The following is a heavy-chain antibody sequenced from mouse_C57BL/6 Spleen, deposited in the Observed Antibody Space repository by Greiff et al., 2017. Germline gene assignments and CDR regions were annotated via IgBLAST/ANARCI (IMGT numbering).Heavy chain of an antibody. J-gene: IGHJ2*01. D-gene: IGHD1-2*01. CDR3: AREGGGRHYFDY. CDR2: IYPGDGDT. CDR1: GYAFSSYW. Sequence: LVESGAELVKPGASVKISCKASGYAFSSYWMNWVKQRPGKGLEWIGQIYPGDGDTNYNGKFKGKATLTADKSSSTAYMQLSSLTSEDSAVYFCAREGGGRHYFDYWGQGTTLTVSS. V-gene: IGHV1-80*01.